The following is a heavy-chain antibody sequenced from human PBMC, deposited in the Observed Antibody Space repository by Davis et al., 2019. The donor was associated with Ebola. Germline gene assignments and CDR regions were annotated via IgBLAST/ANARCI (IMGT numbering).Heavy chain of an antibody. CDR1: GIVFRNSV. J-gene: IGHJ3*01. D-gene: IGHD6-19*01. CDR2: LGTSSDT. Sequence: GGSLRLSCAASGIVFRNSVMRWVRQAPGKLLEWVSPLGTSSDTYYADSVKGRFTISRDNSKNTLYLQMNGLRVEDTAIYYCAKDTSNVWFEVWGQGTMVTVSS. V-gene: IGHV3-23*01. CDR3: AKDTSNVWFEV.